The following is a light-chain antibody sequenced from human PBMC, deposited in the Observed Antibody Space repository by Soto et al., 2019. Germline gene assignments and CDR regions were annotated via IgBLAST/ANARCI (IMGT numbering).Light chain of an antibody. CDR1: QRISSN. CDR2: GAS. V-gene: IGKV3-15*01. CDR3: KQYKEWPPFT. J-gene: IGKJ5*01. Sequence: EVVMTQSPATLSVSPGERATLSCRASQRISSNLAWYQQRPGQAPRLLIYGASTRAPGIPARFSGSGSETEFTLTISSLQSEDFAVYYCKQYKEWPPFTFGQGTRLEI.